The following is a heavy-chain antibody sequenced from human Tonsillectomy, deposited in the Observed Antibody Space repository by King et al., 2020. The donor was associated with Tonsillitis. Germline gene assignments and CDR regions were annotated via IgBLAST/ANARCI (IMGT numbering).Heavy chain of an antibody. CDR1: GGSVRVFY. V-gene: IGHV4-34*01. CDR3: ARWGWLRLGEPADGRAFDI. Sequence: VQLQQWGAGLLKPSETLSLTWAVYGGSVRVFYWNWIRQPPGKGLEWIGEINHSGGTSYNPSLKSRVAISVYTSKNQFSLKLISLTAADTAVYYCARWGWLRLGEPADGRAFDIWGQGTMVTVSS. CDR2: INHSGGT. J-gene: IGHJ3*02. D-gene: IGHD3-16*01.